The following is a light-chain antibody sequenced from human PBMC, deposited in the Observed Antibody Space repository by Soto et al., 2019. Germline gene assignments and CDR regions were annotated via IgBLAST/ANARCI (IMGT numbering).Light chain of an antibody. CDR2: VAS. Sequence: DIQMTQSLSSLSASVGDRVTITCRASQSISNSLSWYQQKPGKAPNFLIYVASTLQSGVPSRFSGSGSGTDFTLTISSLQPEDVATYYCQHTFSPPYTFAQGTKVEIK. V-gene: IGKV1-39*01. CDR1: QSISNS. CDR3: QHTFSPPYT. J-gene: IGKJ2*01.